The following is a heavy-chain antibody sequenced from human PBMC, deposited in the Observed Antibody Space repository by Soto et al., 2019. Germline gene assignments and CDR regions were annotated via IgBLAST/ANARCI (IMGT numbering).Heavy chain of an antibody. V-gene: IGHV3-48*02. D-gene: IGHD5-18*01. CDR2: ISRNSDSI. Sequence: GGSLRLSCAASGFTFSNFNMNWVRQAPGKGLERISYISRNSDSILYADSVKGRFTISRDNSKTSLYLQMNSLRDEDTAVYYCARIRGYSYDPIDYWGQGTLVTVSS. CDR1: GFTFSNFN. CDR3: ARIRGYSYDPIDY. J-gene: IGHJ4*02.